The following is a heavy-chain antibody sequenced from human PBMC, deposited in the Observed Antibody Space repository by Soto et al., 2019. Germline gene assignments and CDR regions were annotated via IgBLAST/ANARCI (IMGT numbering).Heavy chain of an antibody. CDR3: ARVSGEYSSSWNWFDP. J-gene: IGHJ5*02. D-gene: IGHD6-13*01. Sequence: GGSLRLSCAASGFTFSSYSMNWVRQAPGKGLEWVSSISSSSSYIYYADSVKGRFTISRGNAKNTLYLQMNSLRAEDTAVYYCARVSGEYSSSWNWFDPWGQGTLVTVSS. V-gene: IGHV3-21*01. CDR1: GFTFSSYS. CDR2: ISSSSSYI.